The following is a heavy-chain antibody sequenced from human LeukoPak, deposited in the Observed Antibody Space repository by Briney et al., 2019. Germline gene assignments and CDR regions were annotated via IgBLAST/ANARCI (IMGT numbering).Heavy chain of an antibody. CDR1: GGSFSGYY. CDR2: INHSGST. J-gene: IGHJ6*03. V-gene: IGHV4-34*01. CDR3: ARGYYGSGSYYNVPNYYYYYMDV. D-gene: IGHD3-10*01. Sequence: SETLSLTCAVYGGSFSGYYWSWIRQPSGKGLEWIGEINHSGSTNYNPSLKSRVTISVDTSKIQFSLKLSSVTATDTAVYYCARGYYGSGSYYNVPNYYYYYMDVWGKGTTVTISS.